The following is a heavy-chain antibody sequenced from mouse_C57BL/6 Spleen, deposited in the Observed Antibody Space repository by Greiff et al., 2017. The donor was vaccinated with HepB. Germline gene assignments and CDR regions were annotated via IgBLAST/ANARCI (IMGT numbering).Heavy chain of an antibody. CDR2: IWSDGST. J-gene: IGHJ3*01. Sequence: VHLVESGPGLVAPSQSLSITCTVSGFSFTSYGVHWVRQPPGKGLEWLVVIWSDGSTTYNSALKSRLSISKDNSKSQVFLKMNSRQTDDTAMYYCARQDDYDEAWFAYWGQGTLVTVSA. V-gene: IGHV2-6-1*01. CDR3: ARQDDYDEAWFAY. CDR1: GFSFTSYG. D-gene: IGHD2-4*01.